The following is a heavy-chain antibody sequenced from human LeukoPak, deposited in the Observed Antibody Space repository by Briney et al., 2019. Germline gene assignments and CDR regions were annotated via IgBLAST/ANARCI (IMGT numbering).Heavy chain of an antibody. D-gene: IGHD3-10*01. Sequence: GGSLRLSCTGSGFTFSTYWINWVRQSPGKGLVWVALINGDGSTTTHADSVKGRFTISRDNSKNTLYLQMNSLRAEDTAVYYCAKRGGSGSYYFDYWGQGTLVTVSS. CDR2: INGDGSTT. J-gene: IGHJ4*02. V-gene: IGHV3-74*03. CDR3: AKRGGSGSYYFDY. CDR1: GFTFSTYW.